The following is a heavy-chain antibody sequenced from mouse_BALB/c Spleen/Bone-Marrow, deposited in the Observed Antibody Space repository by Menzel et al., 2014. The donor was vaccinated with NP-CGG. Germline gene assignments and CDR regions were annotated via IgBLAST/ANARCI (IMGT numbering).Heavy chain of an antibody. J-gene: IGHJ4*01. V-gene: IGHV2-2*02. CDR1: GFSLTSYG. Sequence: QVQLKESGPGLVQPSQSLSITCTVSGFSLTSYGVHWVRQSPGKGLEWLGVIWSGGSTDYNAAFMSRLSISKDNSKSQVFFKMNSLQGNDTAIYYCARNPIRLEAMGYWGQGTSVTVSS. CDR3: ARNPIRLEAMGY. CDR2: IWSGGST. D-gene: IGHD2-12*01.